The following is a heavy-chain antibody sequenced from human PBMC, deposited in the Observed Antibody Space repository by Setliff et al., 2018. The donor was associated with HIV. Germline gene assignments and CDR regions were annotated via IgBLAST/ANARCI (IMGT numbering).Heavy chain of an antibody. J-gene: IGHJ6*03. Sequence: SETLSLTCTVSGGSISSYYWSWIRQPPGRGLEWIGYIYYGGSTNYNPSLKSRVTISVDTSKNQFSLKLSSVTAADTAVYYCARPRSGTYRGHYYYYMDVWGKGTTVTVSS. CDR3: ARPRSGTYRGHYYYYMDV. V-gene: IGHV4-59*01. D-gene: IGHD3-10*01. CDR2: IYYGGST. CDR1: GGSISSYY.